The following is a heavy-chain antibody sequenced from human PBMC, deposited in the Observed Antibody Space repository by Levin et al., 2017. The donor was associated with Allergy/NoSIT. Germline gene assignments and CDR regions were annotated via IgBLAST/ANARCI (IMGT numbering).Heavy chain of an antibody. CDR3: AVFSFRYGTFDI. Sequence: SETLSLTCGVYGGSFSAYYWSWIRQPPGKGLEWIGEISHRGSTTYNPSLKRRVTISVDTSRNHFSLNLSSVTAADTAVYYCAVFSFRYGTFDIWGQGTVVTVSS. V-gene: IGHV4-34*01. D-gene: IGHD4-17*01. CDR1: GGSFSAYY. J-gene: IGHJ3*02. CDR2: ISHRGST.